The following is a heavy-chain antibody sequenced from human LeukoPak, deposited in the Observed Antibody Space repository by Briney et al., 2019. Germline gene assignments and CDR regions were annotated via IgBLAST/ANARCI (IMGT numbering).Heavy chain of an antibody. CDR2: ISNSRST. CDR3: ARDSSTPGGYYFDY. J-gene: IGHJ4*02. D-gene: IGHD3-16*01. Sequence: SETLSLTCTVSGGSITSSGSFWSWIRQPPGKGLEWIGYISNSRSTKYNPSLKSRVTISVDTSKNQFSLKLSSVSAADTAVYYCARDSSTPGGYYFDYWGQGTLVTVSS. V-gene: IGHV4-61*08. CDR1: GGSITSSGSF.